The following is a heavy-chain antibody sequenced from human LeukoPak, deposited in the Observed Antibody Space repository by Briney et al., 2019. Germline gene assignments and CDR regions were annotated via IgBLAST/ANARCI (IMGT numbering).Heavy chain of an antibody. Sequence: GGSLRFSCAASGFTFSSYWMHWVRQAAGKGLVWVSHINRDGSSTSHADSVKGRFTISRDNAKNTLYLQMNSLRAEDTAVYYCARDSNYGMDVWGQGTTVTVSS. CDR1: GFTFSSYW. J-gene: IGHJ6*02. V-gene: IGHV3-74*01. D-gene: IGHD4-11*01. CDR3: ARDSNYGMDV. CDR2: INRDGSST.